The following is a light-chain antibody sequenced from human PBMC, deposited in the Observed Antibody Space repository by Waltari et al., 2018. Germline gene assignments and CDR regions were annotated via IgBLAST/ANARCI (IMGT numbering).Light chain of an antibody. J-gene: IGKJ4*01. Sequence: DVVLSQSPLSLPVTLGQPASISCTSSQSLVHSNGNTYLNWYQQRPGQSPRRLIYRVSNRDSGVPDRISGSGSGTDFTRTINRVEAEDVGVYYCMQGTHWPPTFGGGTKVEIK. CDR3: MQGTHWPPT. CDR1: QSLVHSNGNTY. CDR2: RVS. V-gene: IGKV2-30*02.